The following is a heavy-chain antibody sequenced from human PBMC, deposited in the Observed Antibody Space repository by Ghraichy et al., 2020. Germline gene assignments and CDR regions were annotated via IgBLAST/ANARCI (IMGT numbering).Heavy chain of an antibody. CDR3: AKGGNALLYVAYGAFDI. CDR2: ISGSGGST. Sequence: GGSLRLSCAASGFTFSSYAMSWVRQAPGKGLEWVSAISGSGGSTYYADSVKGRFTISRDNSKNTLYLQMNSLRAEDTAVYYCAKGGNALLYVAYGAFDIWGQGTMVTVSS. J-gene: IGHJ3*02. CDR1: GFTFSSYA. V-gene: IGHV3-23*01. D-gene: IGHD2-2*02.